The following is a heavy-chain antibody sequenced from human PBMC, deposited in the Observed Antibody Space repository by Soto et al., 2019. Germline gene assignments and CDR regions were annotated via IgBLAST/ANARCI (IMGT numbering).Heavy chain of an antibody. Sequence: GASVKVSCKASGGTFSSYAISWVRQAPGQGLEWMGGIIPIFGTANYAQKFQGRVTITADESTSTAYMELSSLRSEDTAVYYCAEDDFWSHEGYYYYGMDVWGQGXTVTVSS. D-gene: IGHD3-3*01. CDR2: IIPIFGTA. CDR1: GGTFSSYA. CDR3: AEDDFWSHEGYYYYGMDV. V-gene: IGHV1-69*13. J-gene: IGHJ6*02.